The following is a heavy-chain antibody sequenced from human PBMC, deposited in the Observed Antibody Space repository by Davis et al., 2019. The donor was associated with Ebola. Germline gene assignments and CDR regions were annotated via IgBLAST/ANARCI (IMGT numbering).Heavy chain of an antibody. CDR3: ARSRSYDSSGAFEI. D-gene: IGHD6-25*01. CDR1: GGAINSDGYY. Sequence: LRLSCSVSGGAINSDGYYLTWIRQHPGKGLEWIGYIYYSGLTYYNPSLGSRVKISRDISNNQFSLKLSSVTAADTAVYYCARSRSYDSSGAFEIWGQGTMVTVSA. CDR2: IYYSGLT. V-gene: IGHV4-31*03. J-gene: IGHJ3*02.